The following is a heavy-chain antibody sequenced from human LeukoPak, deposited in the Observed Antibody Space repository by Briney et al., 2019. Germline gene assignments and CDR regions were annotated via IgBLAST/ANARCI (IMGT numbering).Heavy chain of an antibody. CDR2: VRSKAYGGTA. J-gene: IGHJ3*02. Sequence: GGSLRLSCTGSGFTFGDYVMSWVRQAPGKGLEGVGFVRSKAYGGTAEYAASVKGRFTISRDDSKSIAYLQMNSLKTEDTAVYYCTRVSLNAFDIWGQGTMVTVSS. CDR3: TRVSLNAFDI. CDR1: GFTFGDYV. V-gene: IGHV3-49*04.